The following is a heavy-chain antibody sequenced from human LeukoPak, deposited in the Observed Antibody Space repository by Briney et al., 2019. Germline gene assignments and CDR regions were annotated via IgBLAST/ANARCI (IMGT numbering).Heavy chain of an antibody. V-gene: IGHV1-8*01. D-gene: IGHD6-19*01. CDR1: GYTFTSYD. CDR2: MNPNSGNT. J-gene: IGHJ4*02. CDR3: ARGLLVAGDTRSY. Sequence: GASVKVSCKGSGYTFTSYDINWVRQATGQGLEWMGWMNPNSGNTGYAQKFQGRVTMTRHTSISTAYMELSSLRSEDTAVYYCARGLLVAGDTRSYWGQGTLVTVSS.